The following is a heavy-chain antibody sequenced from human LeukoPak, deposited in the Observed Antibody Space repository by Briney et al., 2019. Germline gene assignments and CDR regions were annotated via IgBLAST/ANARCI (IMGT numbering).Heavy chain of an antibody. CDR3: ARHIIASEYYFGY. V-gene: IGHV4-39*01. J-gene: IGHJ4*02. CDR1: GGSISSSSYY. Sequence: PSETLSLTCTVSGGSISSSSYYWGWIRQPPGKGLEWIGSIYYSGSTYYNPSLKSRVTISVDTSKNQFSLKLSSVTAADTAVYYRARHIIASEYYFGYWGQGTLVTVSS. D-gene: IGHD6-25*01. CDR2: IYYSGST.